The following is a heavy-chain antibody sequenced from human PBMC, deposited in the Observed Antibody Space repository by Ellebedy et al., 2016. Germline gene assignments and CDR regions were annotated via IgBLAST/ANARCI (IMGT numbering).Heavy chain of an antibody. V-gene: IGHV1-2*02. Sequence: ASVKVSCXASGYTFTGYYMHWVRQAPGQGLEWMGWINPNSGGTNYAQKFQGRVTMTRDTSISTAYMELSRLRSDDTAVYYCARSVSSSRLWGAFDIWGQGTMVTVSS. CDR2: INPNSGGT. D-gene: IGHD6-13*01. CDR3: ARSVSSSRLWGAFDI. J-gene: IGHJ3*02. CDR1: GYTFTGYY.